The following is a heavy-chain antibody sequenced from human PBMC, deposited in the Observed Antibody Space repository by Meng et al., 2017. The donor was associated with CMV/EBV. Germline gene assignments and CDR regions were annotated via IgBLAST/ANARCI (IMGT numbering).Heavy chain of an antibody. Sequence: KFSCKASGYTFTGNYIHWVRQAPGQGLEWMGRINPNSGGTNYAQKFQGRVTLTRNTSINTAYLELSSLRSDDTAVYYCARASESNNWGQGTLVTVSS. CDR2: INPNSGGT. V-gene: IGHV1-2*06. CDR1: GYTFTGNY. CDR3: ARASESNN. J-gene: IGHJ4*02.